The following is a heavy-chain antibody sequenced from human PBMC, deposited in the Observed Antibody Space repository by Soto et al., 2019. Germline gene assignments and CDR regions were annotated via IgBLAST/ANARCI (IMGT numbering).Heavy chain of an antibody. Sequence: ASVKVSCKASGYTFTGYFVHWVRQAPGQGLEWMGWINPNNGDTNYAQNFQGRVTTTRDTSINTAYMDLSRLRSDDTAVYYCARIKNYYDSRGGIDYWGQGAMVTVSS. V-gene: IGHV1-2*02. CDR3: ARIKNYYDSRGGIDY. CDR1: GYTFTGYF. J-gene: IGHJ4*02. CDR2: INPNNGDT. D-gene: IGHD3-22*01.